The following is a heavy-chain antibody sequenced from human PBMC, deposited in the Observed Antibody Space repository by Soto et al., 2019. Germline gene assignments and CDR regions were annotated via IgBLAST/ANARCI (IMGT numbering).Heavy chain of an antibody. D-gene: IGHD1-26*01. Sequence: QVQLVQSGAEVKKPGASVKVSCKASGYTFTSYGISWVRQAPGQGLEWMGWISANNGNTNYVQKLQGRVTMTTDTSTSKASMELRSLRSDDTAVYYCARDRGSYALDYWGQGTLVTVSS. CDR3: ARDRGSYALDY. V-gene: IGHV1-18*01. CDR1: GYTFTSYG. CDR2: ISANNGNT. J-gene: IGHJ4*02.